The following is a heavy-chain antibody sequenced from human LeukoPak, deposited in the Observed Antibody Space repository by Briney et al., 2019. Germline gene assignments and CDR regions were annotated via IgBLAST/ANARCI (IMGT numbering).Heavy chain of an antibody. J-gene: IGHJ6*03. CDR1: GFTLSSYG. D-gene: IGHD2-15*01. V-gene: IGHV3-23*01. CDR2: ISFTGGTT. Sequence: GGSLRLSCAASGFTLSSYGMSWVRQAPGKGLEWVSSISFTGGTTYYADSVKGRFTISRDNSKDTLYLQMNSVRAEDTAIYYCVKNGDRGAYCSGGSCYPYYYYYMDVWGKGTTVTISS. CDR3: VKNGDRGAYCSGGSCYPYYYYYMDV.